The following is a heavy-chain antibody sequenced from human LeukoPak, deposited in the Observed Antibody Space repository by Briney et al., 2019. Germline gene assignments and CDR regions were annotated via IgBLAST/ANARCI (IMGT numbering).Heavy chain of an antibody. Sequence: ASETLSLTCTVSGGSISSYYWSWIRQPPGKGLEWIGYIYYSGSTNYNPSLKSRVTISVDTSKNQFSLKLSSVTAADTAVYYCARGPPYGDPSGYFDYWGQGTLVTVSS. V-gene: IGHV4-59*01. CDR3: ARGPPYGDPSGYFDY. CDR2: IYYSGST. CDR1: GGSISSYY. J-gene: IGHJ4*02. D-gene: IGHD4-17*01.